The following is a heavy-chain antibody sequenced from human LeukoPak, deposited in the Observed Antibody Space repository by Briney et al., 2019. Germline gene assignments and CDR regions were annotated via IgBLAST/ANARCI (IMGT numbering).Heavy chain of an antibody. Sequence: GGSLRLSCAASGFTFSSYAMSWVRQAPGKGLEWVPDINGSGGSTYYADSVKGRFTISRDNSKNTLYLQMNSLRAEDTAVYYCAKGTPYYYGSGSYYTSRWFDPWGQGTLVTVSS. V-gene: IGHV3-23*01. CDR1: GFTFSSYA. D-gene: IGHD3-10*01. CDR3: AKGTPYYYGSGSYYTSRWFDP. CDR2: INGSGGST. J-gene: IGHJ5*02.